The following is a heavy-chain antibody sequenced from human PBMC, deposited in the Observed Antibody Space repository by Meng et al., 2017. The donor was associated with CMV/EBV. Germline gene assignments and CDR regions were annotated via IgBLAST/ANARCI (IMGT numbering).Heavy chain of an antibody. CDR2: IIPILGIA. CDR1: GGTFSSYT. V-gene: IGHV1-69*02. D-gene: IGHD2-8*02. CDR3: AAGAGGVFSGYFDY. J-gene: IGHJ4*02. Sequence: SVTVSCKASGGTFSSYTISWVRQAPGQGLEWMGRIIPILGIANYAQKFQGRVTITADKSTSTAYMELSSLRSEDTAVYYCAAGAGGVFSGYFDYWGQGTLVTVSS.